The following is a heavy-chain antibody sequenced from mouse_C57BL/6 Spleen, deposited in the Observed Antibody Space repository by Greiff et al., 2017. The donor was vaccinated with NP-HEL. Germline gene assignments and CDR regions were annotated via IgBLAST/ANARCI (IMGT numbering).Heavy chain of an antibody. V-gene: IGHV1-39*01. D-gene: IGHD1-1*01. J-gene: IGHJ1*03. CDR2: INPNYGTT. Sequence: VHVKQSGPELVKPGASVKISCKASGYSFTDYNMNWVKQSNGKSLEWIGVINPNYGTTSYNQKFKGKATLTVDQSSSTAYMQLNSLTSEDSAVYYCARGNYGSSHWYFDVWGTGTTVTVSS. CDR1: GYSFTDYN. CDR3: ARGNYGSSHWYFDV.